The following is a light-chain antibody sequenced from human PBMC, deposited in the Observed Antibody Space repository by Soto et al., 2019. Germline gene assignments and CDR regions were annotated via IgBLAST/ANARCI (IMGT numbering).Light chain of an antibody. V-gene: IGLV1-40*01. CDR3: QSYDNNLSGGV. CDR2: GSS. Sequence: QAVVTQPPSVSGAPGQRGTISCTGSSSNIGAGYDVHWYQQLPGRAPKLLIYGSSNRPSGVPDRISGSKSGTSASLAITGLQAEDEADYYCQSYDNNLSGGVFGGGTKLTVL. CDR1: SSNIGAGYD. J-gene: IGLJ3*02.